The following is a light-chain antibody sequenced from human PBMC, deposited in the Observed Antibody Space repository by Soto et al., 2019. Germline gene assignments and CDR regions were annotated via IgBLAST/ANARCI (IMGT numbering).Light chain of an antibody. CDR3: QQYGSSPFT. V-gene: IGKV3-20*01. J-gene: IGKJ3*01. CDR1: QSVSSSY. Sequence: EIVLTQSPGTLSLSPGARATLPCRASQSVSSSYLAWYQQKPGQAPRLLIYGASSRATGIPDRFSGSGSGTDFTLTISRLEPEDFAVYYCQQYGSSPFTFGPGTKVYIK. CDR2: GAS.